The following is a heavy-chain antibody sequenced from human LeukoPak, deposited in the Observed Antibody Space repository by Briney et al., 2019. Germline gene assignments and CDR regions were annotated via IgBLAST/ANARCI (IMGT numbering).Heavy chain of an antibody. Sequence: GGSLRLSCVASGFTFSSYWMHWVRQAPGKGLVWVSRINIDGSSTSYADSVKGRFTISRDNAKNTLYLQMNGLRAEDTAVYYCARDQGYCGGDCYVELGYWGQGILVTVSS. CDR3: ARDQGYCGGDCYVELGY. J-gene: IGHJ4*02. D-gene: IGHD2-21*02. CDR1: GFTFSSYW. V-gene: IGHV3-74*01. CDR2: INIDGSST.